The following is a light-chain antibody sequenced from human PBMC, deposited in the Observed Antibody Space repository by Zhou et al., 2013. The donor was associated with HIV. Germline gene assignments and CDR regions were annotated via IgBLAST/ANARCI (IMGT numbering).Light chain of an antibody. V-gene: IGKV1-39*01. CDR3: QHTYNTPRT. CDR2: SAS. Sequence: DIQMTQSPSSLSASVGDRVTITCRASQSIASYLNWYQQSPGQAPKLLIYSASSLHSGVPSRFSASGSGTEFTLTITSLEPEDFATYYCQHTYNTPRTFGQGPKVEVK. CDR1: QSIASY. J-gene: IGKJ1*01.